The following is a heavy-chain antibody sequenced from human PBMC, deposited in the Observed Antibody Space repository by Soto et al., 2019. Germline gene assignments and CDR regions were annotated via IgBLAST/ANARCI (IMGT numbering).Heavy chain of an antibody. CDR1: GFTFSSYS. J-gene: IGHJ4*02. Sequence: GGSLRLSCAASGFTFSSYSMNWVRQAPGKGLEWVSSISSSSSYIYYADSEKGRFTISRDNAKNSLYLKMNRLRAEDTAVYYCATTNILRHPYYFDYWGQGTLVTVSS. V-gene: IGHV3-21*01. D-gene: IGHD3-9*01. CDR2: ISSSSSYI. CDR3: ATTNILRHPYYFDY.